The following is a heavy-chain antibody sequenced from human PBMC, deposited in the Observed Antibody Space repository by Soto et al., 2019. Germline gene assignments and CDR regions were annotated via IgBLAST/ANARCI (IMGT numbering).Heavy chain of an antibody. CDR3: ARDLAKGGGSAGFDY. Sequence: GESLKISCKGVGYKFGSAWIGWVRQMPGKGLEWMGIIKPGTSDIRYSPSCRGHVTISADEAVSTAYLQWSSLKASDTAVYYCARDLAKGGGSAGFDYWGQGTLVTVSS. CDR2: IKPGTSDI. D-gene: IGHD1-26*01. CDR1: GYKFGSAW. V-gene: IGHV5-51*01. J-gene: IGHJ4*02.